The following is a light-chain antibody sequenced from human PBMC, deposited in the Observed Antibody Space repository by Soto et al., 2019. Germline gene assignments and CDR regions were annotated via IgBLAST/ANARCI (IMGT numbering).Light chain of an antibody. J-gene: IGKJ1*01. Sequence: EIVLTQSPGTLSLSPGERATLSCRASQSVSSSYLAWYQQKPGQAPRLLTYGASSRATGIPDRFSGSGSGTDFTLTISRLEPEDFAVYYCQQYGSSPWGTFGQGTKVDIK. CDR3: QQYGSSPWGT. V-gene: IGKV3-20*01. CDR2: GAS. CDR1: QSVSSSY.